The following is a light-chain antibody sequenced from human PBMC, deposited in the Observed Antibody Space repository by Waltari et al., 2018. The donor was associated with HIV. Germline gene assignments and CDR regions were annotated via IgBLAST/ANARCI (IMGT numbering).Light chain of an antibody. J-gene: IGKJ4*01. CDR2: GAS. Sequence: EVVLTQPPGTLSLFPGERATLSCRASQSVVSNYLAWYQQTPGQAPRLLIYGASSRATDIPDRFSGSGSGTDFTLTISRLEPEDFAVYYCHQYGSSHTFGEGTKVEIK. CDR3: HQYGSSHT. V-gene: IGKV3-20*01. CDR1: QSVVSNY.